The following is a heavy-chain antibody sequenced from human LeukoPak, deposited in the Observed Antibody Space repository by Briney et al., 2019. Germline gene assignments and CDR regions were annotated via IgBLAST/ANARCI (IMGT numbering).Heavy chain of an antibody. J-gene: IGHJ5*02. V-gene: IGHV1-2*04. CDR2: INPNSGGT. D-gene: IGHD2-15*01. CDR3: ARGYCSGGSCYSGTNWFDP. Sequence: APVKVSCKASGYTFTGYYMHWVRQAPGQGLEWMGWINPNSGGTNYAQKFQGWVTMTRDTSISTAYMELSRLRSDDTAVYYCARGYCSGGSCYSGTNWFDPWGQGTLVTVSS. CDR1: GYTFTGYY.